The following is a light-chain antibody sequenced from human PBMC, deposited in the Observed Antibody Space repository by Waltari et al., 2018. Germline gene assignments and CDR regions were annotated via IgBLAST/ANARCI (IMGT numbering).Light chain of an antibody. CDR2: DDN. V-gene: IGLV2-23*01. Sequence: QSALTQPASVSGSPGQSITIFCTGTSSDVGNYNLVSWYQQYPGKAPKVMIYDDNRRPSGVSDRFSGSNSGNTASLTISGVQAEDEADYYCCSYAGSYTWVFGGGTKLTVL. CDR1: SSDVGNYNL. CDR3: CSYAGSYTWV. J-gene: IGLJ3*02.